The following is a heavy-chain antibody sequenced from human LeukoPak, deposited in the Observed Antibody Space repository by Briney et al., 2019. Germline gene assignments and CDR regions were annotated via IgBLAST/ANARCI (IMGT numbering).Heavy chain of an antibody. CDR1: GFTVSSNY. CDR2: IYSGGST. J-gene: IGHJ1*01. Sequence: GGSLRLSCAASGFTVSSNYMSWVRQAPGKGLEWVSVIYSGGSTYYADSVKGRFTISRDNSKSTLYLQMNSLRAEDTAVYYCARSRSPYSSGWYGYFQHWGQGTLVTVSS. CDR3: ARSRSPYSSGWYGYFQH. D-gene: IGHD6-19*01. V-gene: IGHV3-53*01.